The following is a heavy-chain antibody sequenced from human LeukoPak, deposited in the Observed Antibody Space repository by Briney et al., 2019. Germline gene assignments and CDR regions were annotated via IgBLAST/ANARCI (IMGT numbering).Heavy chain of an antibody. V-gene: IGHV3-30-3*01. D-gene: IGHD6-19*01. CDR3: AGGVAVAGLGEWFDP. CDR2: ISYDGSNK. J-gene: IGHJ5*02. Sequence: PGGSLRLSCAASGLTFSSYAMHWVRQAPGKGLEWVAVISYDGSNKYHADSVKGRFTISRDNSKNTLYLQMNSLRAEDTAVYYCAGGVAVAGLGEWFDPWGQGTLVTVSS. CDR1: GLTFSSYA.